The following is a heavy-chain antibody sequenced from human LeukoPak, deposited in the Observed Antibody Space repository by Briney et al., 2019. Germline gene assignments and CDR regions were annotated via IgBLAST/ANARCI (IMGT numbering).Heavy chain of an antibody. CDR3: AKGLNGGSYWVPFDY. CDR2: ISGSGGST. Sequence: SGGSLRLSCAASGFTFSSYAMSWVRQAPGKGLEWVSAISGSGGSTYYADSVKSRFTISRDNSKNTLYLQMNSLRAEDTAVYYCAKGLNGGSYWVPFDYWGQGTLVTVSS. J-gene: IGHJ4*02. V-gene: IGHV3-23*01. D-gene: IGHD1-26*01. CDR1: GFTFSSYA.